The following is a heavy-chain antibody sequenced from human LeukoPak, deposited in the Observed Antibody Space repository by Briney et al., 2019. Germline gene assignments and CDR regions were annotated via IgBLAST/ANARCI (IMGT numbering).Heavy chain of an antibody. CDR2: ISYDGSNK. V-gene: IGHV3-30-3*01. D-gene: IGHD3-10*01. J-gene: IGHJ5*02. CDR1: GFTFSSYA. CDR3: ARGRAVRYRNWFDP. Sequence: GGSLRLSCAASGFTFSSYAMHWVRQAPGKGLEWVAVISYDGSNKYYADSVKGRFTISRDNSKNTLYLQMNSLRAEDTAVYYCARGRAVRYRNWFDPWGQGTLVTVSS.